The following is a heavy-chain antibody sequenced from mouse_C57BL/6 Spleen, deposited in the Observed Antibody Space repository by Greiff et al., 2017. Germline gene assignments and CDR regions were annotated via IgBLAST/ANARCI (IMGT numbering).Heavy chain of an antibody. CDR1: GFTFSSYA. CDR3: AREDYGKGLYY. V-gene: IGHV5-4*01. D-gene: IGHD2-1*01. J-gene: IGHJ2*01. Sequence: EVKLVESGGGLVKPGGSLKLSCAASGFTFSSYAMSWVRQTPGKRLEWVATISDGGSYTYYPDNVKGRFTISRDNAKHNLYLQMSHLKSEDTAMYYCAREDYGKGLYYWGQGTTLTASS. CDR2: ISDGGSYT.